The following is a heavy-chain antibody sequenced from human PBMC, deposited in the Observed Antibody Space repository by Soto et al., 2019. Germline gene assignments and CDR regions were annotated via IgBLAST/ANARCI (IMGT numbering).Heavy chain of an antibody. CDR1: GFTFDDYA. CDR2: ISWNSGSI. V-gene: IGHV3-9*01. D-gene: IGHD4-17*01. CDR3: AKDTVGDGDLNWYFDL. J-gene: IGHJ2*01. Sequence: SLRLSCAASGFTFDDYAMHWVRQAPGKGLEWVSGISWNSGSIGYADSVKGRFTISRDNAKNSLYLQMNSLGAEDTALYYCAKDTVGDGDLNWYFDLWGRGTLVTVSS.